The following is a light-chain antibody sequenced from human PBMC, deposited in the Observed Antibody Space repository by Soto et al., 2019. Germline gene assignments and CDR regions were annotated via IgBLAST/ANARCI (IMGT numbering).Light chain of an antibody. CDR2: AAG. CDR1: QGGRRD. J-gene: IGKJ1*01. CDR3: LQHKTYPWT. Sequence: DIQMTQSPSSQSASVGDRVTITCRASQGGRRDLGWFQQKPGKAPKRLIYAAGSLESGVPSRFSGSGSGTEFTLTISSLQPEDFATYFCLQHKTYPWTFGQGTKVEIK. V-gene: IGKV1-17*01.